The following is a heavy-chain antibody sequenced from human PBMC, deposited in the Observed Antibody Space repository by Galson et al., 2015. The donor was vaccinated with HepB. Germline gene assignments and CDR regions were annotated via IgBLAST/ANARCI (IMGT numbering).Heavy chain of an antibody. V-gene: IGHV5-51*01. CDR3: ATSKDSSGYSPTPDAFDI. J-gene: IGHJ3*02. Sequence: QSGAEVKKPGESLKISCKGSGYSFTSYWIGWVRQMPGKGLEWMGIIYPGDSDTRYSPSFQGQVTISADKSISTAYLQWSSLKASDTAMYYCATSKDSSGYSPTPDAFDIWGQGTMVTVSS. D-gene: IGHD3-22*01. CDR1: GYSFTSYW. CDR2: IYPGDSDT.